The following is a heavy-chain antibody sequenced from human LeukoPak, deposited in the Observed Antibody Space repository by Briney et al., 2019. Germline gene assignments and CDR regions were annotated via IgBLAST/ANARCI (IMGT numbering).Heavy chain of an antibody. CDR3: AKGAGWWEPQAYYYYYMDV. V-gene: IGHV3-9*03. D-gene: IGHD1-26*01. CDR1: GFTFDDYA. Sequence: GGSLRLFCAASGFTFDDYAMHWVRQAPGKGLEWVSGISWNSGSIGYADSVKGRFTISRDNAKNSLYLQMNSLRAEDMALYYCAKGAGWWEPQAYYYYYMDVWGKGTTVTVSS. J-gene: IGHJ6*03. CDR2: ISWNSGSI.